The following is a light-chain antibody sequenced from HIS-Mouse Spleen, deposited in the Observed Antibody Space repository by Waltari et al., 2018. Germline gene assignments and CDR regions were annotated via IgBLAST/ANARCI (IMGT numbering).Light chain of an antibody. J-gene: IGLJ3*02. CDR2: EGS. CDR3: CSYAGSSTWV. Sequence: QSALTQPASVSGSPGQSITIPCTGTSSDAGSYNLVSWYQQHPGKAPKLMIYEGSQRPSVVSNRFSGSKSGNTASLTISGLQAEDEADYYCCSYAGSSTWVFGGGTKLTVL. CDR1: SSDAGSYNL. V-gene: IGLV2-23*01.